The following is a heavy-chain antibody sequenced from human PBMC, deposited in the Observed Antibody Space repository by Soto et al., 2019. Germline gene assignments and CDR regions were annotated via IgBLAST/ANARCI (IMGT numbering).Heavy chain of an antibody. J-gene: IGHJ4*02. D-gene: IGHD3-22*01. CDR3: ARAAPTRNYDSSGYCYGLEY. CDR2: IYYSGST. V-gene: IGHV4-31*03. Sequence: QVQLQESGPGLVKPSQTLSLTCTVSGGSISSGGYYWSWIRQHPGKGLESIGYIYYSGSTYYNPSRKNRVTISVDTSKNQFSLKLSSVTASDTAVYYCARAAPTRNYDSSGYCYGLEYWGQGTLVTVSS. CDR1: GGSISSGGYY.